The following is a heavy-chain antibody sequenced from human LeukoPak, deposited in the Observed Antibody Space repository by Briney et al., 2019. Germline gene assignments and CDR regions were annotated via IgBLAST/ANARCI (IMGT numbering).Heavy chain of an antibody. J-gene: IGHJ4*02. Sequence: GGSLRLSCAASGFTVSSNYMSWVRQAPGKGLEWVSVIYSGGSTYYADSVKGRFTISRHNSKNTLYLQMSSLRAEDTAVYYCARGATYCSGGSCIDYWGQGTLVTVSS. CDR2: IYSGGST. D-gene: IGHD2-15*01. V-gene: IGHV3-53*04. CDR1: GFTVSSNY. CDR3: ARGATYCSGGSCIDY.